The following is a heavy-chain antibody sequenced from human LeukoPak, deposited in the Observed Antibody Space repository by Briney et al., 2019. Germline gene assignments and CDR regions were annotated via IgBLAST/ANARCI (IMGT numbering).Heavy chain of an antibody. V-gene: IGHV4-61*02. Sequence: SQTLSLTCTVSGGSISSGSYYWSWIRQPAGKGLEWIGRIYTSGSTNYNPSLESRVTTSVDTSKNQFSLKLSSVTAADTAVYYCARDPSSYWYFDLWGRGTLVTVSS. CDR1: GGSISSGSYY. CDR3: ARDPSSYWYFDL. CDR2: IYTSGST. J-gene: IGHJ2*01.